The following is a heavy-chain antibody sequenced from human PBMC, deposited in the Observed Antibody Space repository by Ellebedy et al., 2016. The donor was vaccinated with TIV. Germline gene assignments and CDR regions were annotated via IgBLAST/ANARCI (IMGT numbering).Heavy chain of an antibody. CDR3: ARVAGGVFGY. CDR1: GFTFSNYA. D-gene: IGHD6-19*01. V-gene: IGHV3-23*01. J-gene: IGHJ4*02. Sequence: GESLKISCAASGFTFSNYAMSWVRQAPGMGLEWVSMINGIGDTTFDADSVKGRFTISRDESKNTVYLQMNSLRVDDTAIYYCARVAGGVFGYWGQGTLVTVSS. CDR2: INGIGDTT.